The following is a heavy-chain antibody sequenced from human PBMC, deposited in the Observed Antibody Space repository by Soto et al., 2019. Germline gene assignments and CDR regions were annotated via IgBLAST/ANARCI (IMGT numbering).Heavy chain of an antibody. D-gene: IGHD7-27*01. CDR2: ISSSISYI. Sequence: EVQLLESGGGLVQPGGSLRLSCAASGLTFSSYAMSWVRQAPGKGLEWVSSISSSISYIYYADSLKGRFTISRDNAKNSLYLQMNSLRAEDTAVYYCARSFSGSRADYWGQGTLVTVSS. J-gene: IGHJ4*02. CDR3: ARSFSGSRADY. V-gene: IGHV3-21*01. CDR1: GLTFSSYA.